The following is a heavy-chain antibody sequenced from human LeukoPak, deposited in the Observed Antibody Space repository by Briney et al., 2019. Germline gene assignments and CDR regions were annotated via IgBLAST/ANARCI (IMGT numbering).Heavy chain of an antibody. D-gene: IGHD3-22*01. Sequence: AGGSLRLSCAASGFTVNSNYMSWVRQAPGKGLEWVSVIYSGGNTYYADSVQGRFTMSRENPENTLYLQMNSLRAEDTAVYYCARAHDRGYYYGFDYWGQGTLVTVSS. V-gene: IGHV3-66*01. J-gene: IGHJ4*02. CDR1: GFTVNSNY. CDR2: IYSGGNT. CDR3: ARAHDRGYYYGFDY.